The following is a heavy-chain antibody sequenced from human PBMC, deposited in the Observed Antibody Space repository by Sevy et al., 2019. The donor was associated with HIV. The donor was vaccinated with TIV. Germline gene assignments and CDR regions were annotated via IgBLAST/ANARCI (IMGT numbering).Heavy chain of an antibody. CDR3: VRDGGCSTTKCLLYFDY. J-gene: IGHJ4*02. CDR1: GFTLNKYA. D-gene: IGHD2-2*01. CDR2: ISTSTTYI. Sequence: GGCLRLSCAASGFTLNKYAMNWVRQAPGKGLEWVSSISTSTTYIYYADSVKGRFTISRDNAKNSLYLQMNRLRAEDTAVYYCVRDGGCSTTKCLLYFDYWGQGTLVTVSS. V-gene: IGHV3-21*01.